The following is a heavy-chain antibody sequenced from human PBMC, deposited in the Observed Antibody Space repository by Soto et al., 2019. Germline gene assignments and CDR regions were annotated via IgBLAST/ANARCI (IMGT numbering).Heavy chain of an antibody. Sequence: QVQLVQSGAEVKKPGSSVNVSCKASGGTFSSYAISWVRQAPGQGLEWMGGIIPIFGTANYAQKFQGRVTITADESTSTAYMELSSLRSEDTAVYYCARRLGGYSYGYCWFDPWGQGTLVTVSS. V-gene: IGHV1-69*01. D-gene: IGHD5-18*01. CDR2: IIPIFGTA. CDR3: ARRLGGYSYGYCWFDP. J-gene: IGHJ5*02. CDR1: GGTFSSYA.